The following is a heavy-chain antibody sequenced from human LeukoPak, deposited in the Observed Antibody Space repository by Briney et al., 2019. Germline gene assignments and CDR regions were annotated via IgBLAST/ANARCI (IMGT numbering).Heavy chain of an antibody. J-gene: IGHJ6*03. Sequence: SETPSLTCTVSGGSISSYYWSWIRQPPGKGLEWIGYIYTSGSTNYNPSLKSRVTISVDTSKNQFSLKLSSVTAADTAVYYCARTTLGYCSSTSCYLAYYYYYMDVWGKGTTVTVSS. CDR1: GGSISSYY. CDR3: ARTTLGYCSSTSCYLAYYYYYMDV. D-gene: IGHD2-2*03. V-gene: IGHV4-4*09. CDR2: IYTSGST.